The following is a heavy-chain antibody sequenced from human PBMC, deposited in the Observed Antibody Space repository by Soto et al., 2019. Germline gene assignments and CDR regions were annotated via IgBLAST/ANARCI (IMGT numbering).Heavy chain of an antibody. CDR3: ARGYYYGSGRPTPGGMDV. D-gene: IGHD3-10*01. CDR2: MSPYSGNT. J-gene: IGHJ6*02. CDR1: GYTFTNYD. V-gene: IGHV1-18*01. Sequence: QVHLVQSGAEVKKPGASVKVYCKASGYTFTNYDINWVRQAPGQGLEWMGWMSPYSGNTNYAQKLHGRVTMTTETSTSTAYMELRSLRSDDTAVYYCARGYYYGSGRPTPGGMDVWGQGTTVAVSS.